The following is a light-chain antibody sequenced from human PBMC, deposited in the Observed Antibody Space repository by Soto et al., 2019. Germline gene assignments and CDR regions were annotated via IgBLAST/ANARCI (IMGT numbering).Light chain of an antibody. Sequence: DIQMTQSPSSLSASVGDRVTITCRAIQGISNYVAWYQQKPGKPPKLLIYAASTLQSGVPSRFSGSGSGTDFTLTINSLQPEDVATYSCQKYSSVPVFGPGTKVDIK. J-gene: IGKJ3*01. CDR3: QKYSSVPV. CDR2: AAS. V-gene: IGKV1-27*01. CDR1: QGISNY.